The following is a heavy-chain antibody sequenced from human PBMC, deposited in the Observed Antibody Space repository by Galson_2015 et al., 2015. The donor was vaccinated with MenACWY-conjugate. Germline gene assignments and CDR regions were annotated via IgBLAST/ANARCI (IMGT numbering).Heavy chain of an antibody. CDR1: GFTFSSYH. J-gene: IGHJ5*02. V-gene: IGHV3-21*01. D-gene: IGHD1-1*01. CDR3: AREDPTWKFDL. CDR2: ISSYSTYI. Sequence: SLRLSCAASGFTFSSYHMHWVRQAPGKGLQWVSSISSYSTYIYYEDSLKGRFTISRDNANNSLYLALNTLRAEDTAVYFCAREDPTWKFDLWGQGTPVTVSS.